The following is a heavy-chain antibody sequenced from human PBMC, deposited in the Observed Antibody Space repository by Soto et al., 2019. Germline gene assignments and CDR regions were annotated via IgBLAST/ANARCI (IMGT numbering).Heavy chain of an antibody. D-gene: IGHD2-2*01. Sequence: SVKVSCKASGGTFSSYAISWVRQAPVQGLEWMGGIIPIFGTANYAQKFQVRVTITADESTSTAYMELSSLRSEDTAVYYCARVWPAMHWFDPWGQGTLVTAPQ. CDR3: ARVWPAMHWFDP. CDR1: GGTFSSYA. J-gene: IGHJ5*02. V-gene: IGHV1-69*13. CDR2: IIPIFGTA.